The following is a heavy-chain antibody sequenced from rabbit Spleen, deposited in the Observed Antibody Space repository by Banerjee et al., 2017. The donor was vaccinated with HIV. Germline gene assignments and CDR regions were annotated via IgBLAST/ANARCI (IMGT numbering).Heavy chain of an antibody. CDR2: INAVTGKA. Sequence: QEQLVESGGGLVKPEGSLTLTCKASGFSFSNKAVMCWVRQAPGKGLQWIACINAVTGKAVYATWAKGRFTFSKTSSTTVTLQMTSLTAADTATYFCASGNTFYRYNLWGPGTLVTVS. CDR1: GFSFSNKAV. J-gene: IGHJ4*01. V-gene: IGHV1S45*01. D-gene: IGHD8-1*01. CDR3: ASGNTFYRYNL.